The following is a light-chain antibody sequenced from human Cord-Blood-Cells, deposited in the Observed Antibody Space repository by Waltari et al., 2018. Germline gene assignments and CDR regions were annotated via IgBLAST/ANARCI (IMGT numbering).Light chain of an antibody. CDR2: EGS. V-gene: IGLV2-23*01. Sequence: ATSSDVGSYNLVSWYQQHPGKAPKLMIYEGSKRPSGVSNRFSGSKSGNTASLTISGLQAEDEADYYCCSYAGSSTVVFGGGTKLTVL. J-gene: IGLJ2*01. CDR3: CSYAGSSTVV. CDR1: SSDVGSYNL.